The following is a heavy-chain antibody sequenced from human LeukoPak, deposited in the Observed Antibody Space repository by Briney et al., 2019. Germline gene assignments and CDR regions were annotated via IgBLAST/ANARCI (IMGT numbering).Heavy chain of an antibody. V-gene: IGHV1-18*04. Sequence: ASVKVSCKASGYTFTGYYMHWVRQAPGQGLEWMGWISAYNGNTNYAQKLQGRVTMTTDTSTSTAYMELRSLRSDDTAVYYCARDPALHYDYVWGSYRYLGYWGQGTLVTVSS. CDR1: GYTFTGYY. J-gene: IGHJ4*02. D-gene: IGHD3-16*02. CDR2: ISAYNGNT. CDR3: ARDPALHYDYVWGSYRYLGY.